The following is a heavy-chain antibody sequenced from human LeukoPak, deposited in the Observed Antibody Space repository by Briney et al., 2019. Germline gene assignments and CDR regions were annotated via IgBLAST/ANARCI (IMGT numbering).Heavy chain of an antibody. CDR3: ARELTPTIVVVPAAVFDY. CDR1: GFTFSSYG. Sequence: GGSLRLSCAASGFTFSSYGMHWVRQAPGKGLEWVAVISYDGSNKYYADSVKGRFTISRDNSKNTLYLQMNSLRAEDTAVYYCARELTPTIVVVPAAVFDYWGQGTLVTVSS. V-gene: IGHV3-30*19. D-gene: IGHD2-2*01. J-gene: IGHJ4*02. CDR2: ISYDGSNK.